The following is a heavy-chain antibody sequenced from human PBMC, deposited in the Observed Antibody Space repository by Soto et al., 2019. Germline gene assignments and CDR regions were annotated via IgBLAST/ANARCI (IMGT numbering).Heavy chain of an antibody. CDR3: ARGADSDPTVEFFYDY. CDR2: INSDGSST. CDR1: GFPFSSYW. Sequence: GGSLRHSCAASGFPFSSYWMHWVRQAPGKGLVWVSRINSDGSSTSYADSVKGRFTISRDNAKNTLYLQMNSLRAEDTAVYYCARGADSDPTVEFFYDYWGQGTLVTVSS. V-gene: IGHV3-74*01. J-gene: IGHJ4*02. D-gene: IGHD3-10*01.